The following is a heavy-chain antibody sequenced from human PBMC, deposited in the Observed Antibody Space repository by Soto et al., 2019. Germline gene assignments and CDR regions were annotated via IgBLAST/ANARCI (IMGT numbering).Heavy chain of an antibody. V-gene: IGHV3-30*18. J-gene: IGHJ3*02. CDR3: AKDMLHMIVVVITPATDAFDI. Sequence: PVGSLRLSCAASGFTFSSYGMHWVRQAPGKGLEWVAVISYDGSNKYYADSVKGRFTISRDNSKNTLYLQMNSLRAEDTAVYYCAKDMLHMIVVVITPATDAFDIWGQGTMVTVSS. D-gene: IGHD3-22*01. CDR2: ISYDGSNK. CDR1: GFTFSSYG.